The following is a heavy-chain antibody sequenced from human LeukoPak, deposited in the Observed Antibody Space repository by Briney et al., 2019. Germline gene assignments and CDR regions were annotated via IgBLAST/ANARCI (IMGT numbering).Heavy chain of an antibody. Sequence: PRGSLRLSCAASGFTFSSYEMNWVRQAPGKGLEWVSFISGSAIHYADSVRGRFTISRDNAKNSLFLQMSRLRAEDTAVYYCAREKLSFFDSSGYFDHWGQGTLVTVSS. J-gene: IGHJ4*02. D-gene: IGHD3-22*01. CDR3: AREKLSFFDSSGYFDH. CDR2: ISGSAI. CDR1: GFTFSSYE. V-gene: IGHV3-48*03.